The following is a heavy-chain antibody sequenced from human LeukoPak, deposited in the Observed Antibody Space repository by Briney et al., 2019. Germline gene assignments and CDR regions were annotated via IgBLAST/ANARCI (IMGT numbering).Heavy chain of an antibody. D-gene: IGHD1-14*01. CDR1: GFTFSSYA. J-gene: IGHJ4*02. V-gene: IGHV3-23*01. CDR3: ARRVDRFDY. CDR2: ISGSGGST. Sequence: GGSLRLSCAASGFTFSSYAMSWVRQAPGKGLGWVSAISGSGGSTYYADSVKGRFTISRDNAKNSLYLQMNSLRAEDTAVYYCARRVDRFDYWGQGTLVTVSS.